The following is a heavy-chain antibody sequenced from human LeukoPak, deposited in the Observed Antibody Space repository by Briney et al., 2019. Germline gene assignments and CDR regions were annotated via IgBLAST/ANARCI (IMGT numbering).Heavy chain of an antibody. CDR2: INPNSGGT. Sequence: GASVKVSCKASGYTFTGYYMHWVRQAPGQGLEWMGWINPNSGGTNYAQKFQGRVTMTRDTSISTAYMELSRLRSDDTAVYYCASPGFNYYGSGPLGYAFDIWGQGTMVTVSS. CDR3: ASPGFNYYGSGPLGYAFDI. D-gene: IGHD3-10*01. CDR1: GYTFTGYY. V-gene: IGHV1-2*02. J-gene: IGHJ3*02.